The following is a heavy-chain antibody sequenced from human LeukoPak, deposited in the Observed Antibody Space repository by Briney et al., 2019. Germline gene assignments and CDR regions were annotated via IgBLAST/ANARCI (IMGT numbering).Heavy chain of an antibody. D-gene: IGHD7-27*01. CDR1: GFTFSSYD. V-gene: IGHV3-13*01. CDR2: IGTAGET. Sequence: TGGSLRLSCAASGFTFSSYDMHWVRQATGKGLEWVSAIGTAGETYYADSVKGRFTISRDNSENTLYLQMGGLRAEDTAVYYCAKGTGDMGYYFDRWGQGTLVTVSS. CDR3: AKGTGDMGYYFDR. J-gene: IGHJ4*02.